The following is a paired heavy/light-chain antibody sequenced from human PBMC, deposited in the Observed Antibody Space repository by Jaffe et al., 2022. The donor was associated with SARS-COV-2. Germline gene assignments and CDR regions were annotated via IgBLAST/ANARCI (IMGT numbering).Heavy chain of an antibody. CDR2: ISSSSSSI. CDR3: ARLRTTRSSHMDV. CDR1: GFTFSSYS. J-gene: IGHJ6*03. Sequence: EVQLVESGGGLVQPGGSLRLSCAASGFTFSSYSMNWVRQAPGKGLEWVSYISSSSSSIDHADSVRGRFTISRDNAKNSLFLQINSLRDEDTAVYYCARLRTTRSSHMDVWGKGTTVTVSS. V-gene: IGHV3-48*02. D-gene: IGHD1-26*01.
Light chain of an antibody. CDR3: QQYVTSPYT. CDR2: SAS. V-gene: IGKV3-20*01. J-gene: IGKJ2*01. Sequence: EIVLTQSPGTLSLSPGERATLSCRASQSVSSSYLAWYQQKPGQAPRPLIYSASSRATGIPDRFSGSVSGADFTLTISRLEPEDFAVYYCQQYVTSPYTFGQGTKVEIK. CDR1: QSVSSSY.